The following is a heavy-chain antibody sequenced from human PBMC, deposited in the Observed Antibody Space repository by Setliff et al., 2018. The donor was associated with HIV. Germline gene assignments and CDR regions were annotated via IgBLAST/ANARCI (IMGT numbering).Heavy chain of an antibody. CDR1: GFLVTGYN. CDR2: INPNNGGT. J-gene: IGHJ3*01. CDR3: VGPRVFDSFDV. Sequence: WASVKVSCKALGFLVTGYNVHWVRQAPGHGPEWLGRINPNNGGTNYAQKFQGRVTMSLDTSTSTVYLELKALTSDDTAVYYCVGPRVFDSFDVWGPGTMVTVSS. V-gene: IGHV1-2*06.